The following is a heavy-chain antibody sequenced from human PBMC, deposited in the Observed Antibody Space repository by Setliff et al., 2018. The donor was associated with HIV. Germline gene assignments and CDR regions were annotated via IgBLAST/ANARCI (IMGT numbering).Heavy chain of an antibody. Sequence: ASVKVSCKASGYTFSSYGISWVRQAPGQGLEWVGWVSGYNGGTNYAQNLRGRVTVTTDTSTTTAYMELRSLTSDDTAMYYCARDPPGNPWFFDYWGPGTLVTVSS. CDR3: ARDPPGNPWFFDY. V-gene: IGHV1-18*01. D-gene: IGHD3-22*01. CDR2: VSGYNGGT. J-gene: IGHJ4*02. CDR1: GYTFSSYG.